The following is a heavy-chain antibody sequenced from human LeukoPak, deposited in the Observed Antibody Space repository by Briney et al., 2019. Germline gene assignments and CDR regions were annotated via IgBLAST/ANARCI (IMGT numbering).Heavy chain of an antibody. D-gene: IGHD4-11*01. V-gene: IGHV1-69*04. CDR1: GGTFSSYA. Sequence: SVKVSCKASGGTFSSYAISWVRQAPGQGLEWMGRIIPILGIANYAQKFQGRVTITADKSTSTAYKELSSLRSEDTAVYYCARGRGEPLQQPRSFDPWGQGTLVTVSS. CDR3: ARGRGEPLQQPRSFDP. J-gene: IGHJ5*02. CDR2: IIPILGIA.